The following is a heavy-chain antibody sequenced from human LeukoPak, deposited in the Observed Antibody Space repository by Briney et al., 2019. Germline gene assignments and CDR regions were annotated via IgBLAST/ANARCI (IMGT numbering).Heavy chain of an antibody. CDR3: AREGGFYRPLDY. D-gene: IGHD3-3*01. Sequence: SETLSLTCGVSGGSVINTNWWTWVRQPAGKGLEWIGEVHLDGRTNYNPSLESRLTMSVDVSENQVSLKLTSVTAADTAVYYCAREGGFYRPLDYSGQGTLVTVSS. CDR1: GGSVINTNW. CDR2: VHLDGRT. V-gene: IGHV4-4*02. J-gene: IGHJ4*02.